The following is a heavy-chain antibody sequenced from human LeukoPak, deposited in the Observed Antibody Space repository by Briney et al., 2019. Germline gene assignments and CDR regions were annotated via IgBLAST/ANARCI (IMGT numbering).Heavy chain of an antibody. CDR3: ARDSYYYDSSGYYPFDY. V-gene: IGHV3-21*01. J-gene: IGHJ4*02. CDR1: GFTFSSYS. D-gene: IGHD3-22*01. Sequence: PGGSLRLSCAASGFTFSSYSMNWVRQAPGKRLEWVSSISSSSSYIYYADSVKGRFTISRDNAKNSLYLQMNSLRAEDTAVYYCARDSYYYDSSGYYPFDYWGQGTLVTVSS. CDR2: ISSSSSYI.